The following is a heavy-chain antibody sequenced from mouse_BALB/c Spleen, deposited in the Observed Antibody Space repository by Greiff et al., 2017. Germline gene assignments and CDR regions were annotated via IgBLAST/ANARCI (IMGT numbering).Heavy chain of an antibody. CDR1: GYTFTDYW. CDR3: ARGGTGLYFDY. D-gene: IGHD4-1*01. J-gene: IGHJ2*01. CDR2: IDTSDSYT. V-gene: IGHV1-69*01. Sequence: VHLVESGAELVMPGASVKMSCKASGYTFTDYWMHWVKQRPGQGLEWIGAIDTSDSYTSYNQKFKGKATLTVDESSSTAYMQLSSLTSEDSAVYYCARGGTGLYFDYWGQGTTLTVSS.